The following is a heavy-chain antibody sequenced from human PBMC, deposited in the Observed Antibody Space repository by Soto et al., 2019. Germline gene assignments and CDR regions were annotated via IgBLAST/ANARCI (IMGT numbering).Heavy chain of an antibody. CDR1: GFTFSRYS. CDR3: ARVAY. J-gene: IGHJ4*02. V-gene: IGHV3-21*06. CDR2: ISSGGNTK. Sequence: EVQLVESGGGLVKPGGSLRLSCVASGFTFSRYSINWFRQAPGKGLERVSSISSGGNTKSYANSVKGRFTISRDNAKNSLYVEMNSLRPEDTAVYYCARVAYWGQGTLVTVSS.